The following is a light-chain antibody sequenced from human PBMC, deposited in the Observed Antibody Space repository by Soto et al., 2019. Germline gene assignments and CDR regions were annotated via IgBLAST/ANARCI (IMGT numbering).Light chain of an antibody. V-gene: IGLV1-44*01. CDR3: SSWDDSLDGPV. Sequence: QSVLTQPPSASATPGQXVTISCSGRYSNIGSNFVSWYQRLTGTAPKLLIYSINQRPSGGPDRFSGSKSGTSASLTISGLQSEDEADYFCSSWDDSLDGPVFGGGTKLTVL. J-gene: IGLJ3*02. CDR1: YSNIGSNF. CDR2: SIN.